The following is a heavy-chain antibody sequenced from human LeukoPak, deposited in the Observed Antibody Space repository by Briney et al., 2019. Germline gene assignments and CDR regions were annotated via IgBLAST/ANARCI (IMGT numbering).Heavy chain of an antibody. Sequence: SETLSLTCTVSGGSISSGSYYWSWIRQPAGKGLEWVGRIYTSGSPNYNPSLKSRVTISVDTSKNQFSLKLSSVTAADTAVYYCAITFIAVAGPVFDYWGQGTLVTVSS. V-gene: IGHV4-61*02. CDR2: IYTSGSP. CDR3: AITFIAVAGPVFDY. J-gene: IGHJ4*02. D-gene: IGHD6-19*01. CDR1: GGSISSGSYY.